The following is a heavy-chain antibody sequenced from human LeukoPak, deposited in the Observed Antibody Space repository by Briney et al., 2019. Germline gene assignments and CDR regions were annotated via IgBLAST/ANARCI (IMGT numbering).Heavy chain of an antibody. J-gene: IGHJ4*02. CDR1: GFTFSSYA. D-gene: IGHD4/OR15-4a*01. V-gene: IGHV3-23*01. CDR2: ISGSGGST. CDR3: ANRLTPFDY. Sequence: GGSLRLSCAASGFTFSSYAMSWVRQAPGMGLEWVSGISGSGGSTYYADSVKGRFTISRDNSKNTLYLQMNSLRAEDTAVYYCANRLTPFDYWGQGTLVTVSS.